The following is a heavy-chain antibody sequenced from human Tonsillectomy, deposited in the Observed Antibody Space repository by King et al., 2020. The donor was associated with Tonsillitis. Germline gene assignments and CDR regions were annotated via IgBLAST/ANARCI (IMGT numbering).Heavy chain of an antibody. D-gene: IGHD4/OR15-4a*01. J-gene: IGHJ6*02. CDR3: ARIQGVHDYEKSGVMDV. CDR2: IFSNDEK. CDR1: GFSLANPRMG. Sequence: VTLKESGPVLVKPTETLTLTCIVSGFSLANPRMGVSWIRQPPGKALEWLAHIFSNDEKSYTTSLKSRLTISKDTSKSQVVLTMTNMDPVDTATYYCARIQGVHDYEKSGVMDVWGQGTTVTVSS. V-gene: IGHV2-26*01.